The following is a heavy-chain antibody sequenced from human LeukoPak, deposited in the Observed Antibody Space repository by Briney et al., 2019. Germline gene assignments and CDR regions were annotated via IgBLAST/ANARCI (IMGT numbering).Heavy chain of an antibody. CDR1: GYTLTELS. Sequence: AASVKVSCKVSGYTLTELSMHWVRQAPGKGLEWMGGFDPEDGETIYAQKLQGRVTMTEDTSTDTAYMELSSLRSDDTAVYYCARDALYFLSTVDDYGHYYYMDVWGKGTTVTVSS. CDR2: FDPEDGET. CDR3: ARDALYFLSTVDDYGHYYYMDV. D-gene: IGHD4-17*01. V-gene: IGHV1-24*01. J-gene: IGHJ6*03.